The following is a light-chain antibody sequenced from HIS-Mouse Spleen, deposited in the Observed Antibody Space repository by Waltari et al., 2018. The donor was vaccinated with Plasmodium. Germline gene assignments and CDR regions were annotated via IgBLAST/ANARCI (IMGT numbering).Light chain of an antibody. CDR2: EGS. V-gene: IGLV2-23*03. CDR1: SSDVGRSNL. CDR3: CSYAGSSTFV. Sequence: QSALTQPASVSGSPGQSITISCTGTSSDVGRSNLVSWYQQHPGKAPKLMIYEGSKRPSGVSNRFSGSKSGNTASLTISGLQAEDEADYYCCSYAGSSTFVFGGGTKLTVL. J-gene: IGLJ3*02.